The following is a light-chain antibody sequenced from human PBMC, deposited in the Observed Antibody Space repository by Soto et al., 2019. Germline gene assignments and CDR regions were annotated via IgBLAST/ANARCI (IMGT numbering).Light chain of an antibody. CDR1: QSVSSY. V-gene: IGKV3-11*01. Sequence: EIVLTQSPATLSLSPGERATLSCRASQSVSSYLAWYQQKPGQAPRLLIYDASNRATGIPARFSGXXXGTXXTXTISSLEPEDFAVYYCHQRSNWPPTFGPGTKVDIK. CDR3: HQRSNWPPT. J-gene: IGKJ3*01. CDR2: DAS.